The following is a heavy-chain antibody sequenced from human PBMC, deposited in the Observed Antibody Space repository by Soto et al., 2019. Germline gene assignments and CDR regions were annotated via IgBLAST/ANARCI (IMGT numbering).Heavy chain of an antibody. Sequence: EVQLLESGGGLVQPGGSLRLSCAASGFTFSGYAMSWVRQAPGKGLGWVSAITGSGGSTYYADSVKGRFTISRDNSKNTLNLQMNSLRAEDTALYYGAKGPNTRTPRFIDYWGQEPWSPSPQ. V-gene: IGHV3-23*01. CDR1: GFTFSGYA. CDR3: AKGPNTRTPRFIDY. D-gene: IGHD2-15*01. CDR2: ITGSGGST. J-gene: IGHJ4*01.